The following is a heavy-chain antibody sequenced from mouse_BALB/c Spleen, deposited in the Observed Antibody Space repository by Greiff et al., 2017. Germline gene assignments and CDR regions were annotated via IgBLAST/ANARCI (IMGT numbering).Heavy chain of an antibody. CDR1: GYTFTSYW. CDR2: INPSTGYT. D-gene: IGHD2-4*01. CDR3: ASMITTGAMDY. V-gene: IGHV1-7*01. Sequence: QVHVKQSGAELAKPGASVKMSCKASGYTFTSYWMHWVKQRPGQGLEWIGYINPSTGYTEYNQKFKDKATLTADKSSSTAYMQLSSLTSEDSAVYYCASMITTGAMDYWGQGTSVTVSS. J-gene: IGHJ4*01.